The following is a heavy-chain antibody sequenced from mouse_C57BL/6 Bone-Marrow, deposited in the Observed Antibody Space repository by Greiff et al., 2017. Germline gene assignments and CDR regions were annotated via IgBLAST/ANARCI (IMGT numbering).Heavy chain of an antibody. CDR2: ISSGGSYT. Sequence: EVMLVESGGDLVKPGGSLKLSCAASGFTFSSYGMSWVRQTPDKRLEWVATISSGGSYTYYPDSVKGRFTISRDNAKNPLYLQMSSLKSEDTAMYYCARQFSYSNYDYFDYWGQGTTLTVSS. CDR3: ARQFSYSNYDYFDY. D-gene: IGHD2-5*01. J-gene: IGHJ2*01. V-gene: IGHV5-6*01. CDR1: GFTFSSYG.